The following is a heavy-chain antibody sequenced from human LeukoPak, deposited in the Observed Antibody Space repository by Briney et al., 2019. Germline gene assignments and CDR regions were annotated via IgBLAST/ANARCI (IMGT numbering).Heavy chain of an antibody. D-gene: IGHD2-21*01. CDR1: GASISTYY. J-gene: IGHJ2*01. CDR2: MYTSGST. CDR3: ARDNGGDYWYSDI. Sequence: SETLSLICTVSGASISTYYWSWIRQPAGKGLEWIGRMYTSGSTNYNPSLKSRVTMSVDTSKNQLSLKLSSVTAADTAVYFCARDNGGDYWYSDIWGRGTLVTVSS. V-gene: IGHV4-4*07.